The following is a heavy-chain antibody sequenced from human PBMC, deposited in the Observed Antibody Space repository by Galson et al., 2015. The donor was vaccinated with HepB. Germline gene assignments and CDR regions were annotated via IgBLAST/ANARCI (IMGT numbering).Heavy chain of an antibody. CDR1: GYTFSSYA. D-gene: IGHD6-19*01. Sequence: SLRLSCAASGYTFSSYAMHWVRQAPGKGLEWVAVISYDGSNKYYAESVKGRFTISRDNSKNTLYLQMSSLRAEDTAVYYCARDPGRQWLAPKGKYFDLWGRGTLFTVAS. CDR3: ARDPGRQWLAPKGKYFDL. J-gene: IGHJ2*01. V-gene: IGHV3-30-3*01. CDR2: ISYDGSNK.